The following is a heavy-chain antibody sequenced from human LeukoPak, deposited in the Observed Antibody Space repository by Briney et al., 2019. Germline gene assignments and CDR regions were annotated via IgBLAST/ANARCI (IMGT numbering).Heavy chain of an antibody. D-gene: IGHD7-27*01. J-gene: IGHJ4*02. CDR3: AGDKNWVRID. Sequence: PGGSLRLSCAASGFTFSSYEMNWVRQAPGKGLEWVSYISSSGSTIYYADSVKGRFTISRDNAKNSLYLQMNSLRAEDTAVYYCAGDKNWVRIDWGQGTLVTVSS. CDR1: GFTFSSYE. V-gene: IGHV3-48*03. CDR2: ISSSGSTI.